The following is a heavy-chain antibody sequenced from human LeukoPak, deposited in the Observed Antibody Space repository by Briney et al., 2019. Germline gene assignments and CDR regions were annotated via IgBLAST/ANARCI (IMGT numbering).Heavy chain of an antibody. CDR2: ISSSSSYI. Sequence: GGSLRLSCAASGFTFSSYSMNWVRQAPGKGLEWVSSISSSSSYIYYADSVKGRFTISRDNAKNSLYLQMNSLRAEDTAVYYCARGWGAAAATPRGYWGQEPWSPSPQ. J-gene: IGHJ4*01. V-gene: IGHV3-21*01. D-gene: IGHD6-13*01. CDR3: ARGWGAAAATPRGY. CDR1: GFTFSSYS.